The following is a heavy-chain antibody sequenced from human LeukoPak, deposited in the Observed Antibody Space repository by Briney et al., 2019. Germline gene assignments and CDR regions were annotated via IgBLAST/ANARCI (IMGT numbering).Heavy chain of an antibody. V-gene: IGHV4-30-4*08. CDR2: IYYSGST. J-gene: IGHJ4*02. CDR1: GGSISSGDYY. CDR3: ARDAYYYDSSGYSPYFDY. D-gene: IGHD3-22*01. Sequence: PSQTLSLTCTVSGGSISSGDYYWSWIRQPPGKGLEWIGYIYYSGSTYYNPSLKSRVTISVDTSKNQFSLKLSSVTAADTAVYYCARDAYYYDSSGYSPYFDYWGQGTLVIVSS.